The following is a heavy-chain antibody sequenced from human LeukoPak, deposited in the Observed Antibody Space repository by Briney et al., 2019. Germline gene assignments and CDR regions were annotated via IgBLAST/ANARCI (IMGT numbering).Heavy chain of an antibody. D-gene: IGHD3-10*01. CDR3: ARARPTLLWFGELDY. Sequence: PSETLSLTRTVSGGSISSSSYYWGWIRQPPGKGLEWIGSIYYSGSTYYNPSLKSRVTISVDTSKNQFSLKLSSVTAADTAVYYCARARPTLLWFGELDYWGQGTLVTVSS. J-gene: IGHJ4*02. CDR1: GGSISSSSYY. V-gene: IGHV4-39*07. CDR2: IYYSGST.